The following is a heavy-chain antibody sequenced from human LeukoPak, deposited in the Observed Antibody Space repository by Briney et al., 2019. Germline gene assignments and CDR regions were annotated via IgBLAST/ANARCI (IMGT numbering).Heavy chain of an antibody. Sequence: PGGSLRLSCAASGFTISSHEMNWVRQAPGKGLEWVSYISSSGSTIYYVDSVKGRFTISRDNAKNSLYLQMNSLRAEDTAVYYCARVRSGSPGDYYGMDVWGQGTTVTVSS. J-gene: IGHJ6*02. CDR2: ISSSGSTI. CDR3: ARVRSGSPGDYYGMDV. D-gene: IGHD3-10*01. CDR1: GFTISSHE. V-gene: IGHV3-48*03.